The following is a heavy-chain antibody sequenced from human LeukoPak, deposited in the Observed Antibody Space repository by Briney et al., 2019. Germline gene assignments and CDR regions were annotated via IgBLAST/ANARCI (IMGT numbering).Heavy chain of an antibody. CDR3: AKDGDSSSWDPFFDY. CDR1: GFTFDDYA. D-gene: IGHD6-13*01. J-gene: IGHJ4*02. V-gene: IGHV3-43D*03. CDR2: ISWDGGST. Sequence: GGSLRLSCAASGFTFDDYAMHWVRQAPGKGLEWVSLISWDGGSTYYADSVKGRFTISRDNSKNSLYLQMNSLRAEDTALYYCAKDGDSSSWDPFFDYWGQGILVTVSS.